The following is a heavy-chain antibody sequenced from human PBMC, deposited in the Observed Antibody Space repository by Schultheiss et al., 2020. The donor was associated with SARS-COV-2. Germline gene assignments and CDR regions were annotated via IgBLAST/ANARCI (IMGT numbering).Heavy chain of an antibody. CDR3: ARRLVPGEGGAFDI. Sequence: SQTLSLTCAVYGGSFSGYYWSWIRQPPGKGLEWIGEINHSGSTNYNPSLKSRVTISVDTSKNQFSLKLSSVTAADTAVYYCARRLVPGEGGAFDIWGQGTMVTVSS. D-gene: IGHD6-19*01. J-gene: IGHJ3*02. CDR1: GGSFSGYY. CDR2: INHSGST. V-gene: IGHV4-34*01.